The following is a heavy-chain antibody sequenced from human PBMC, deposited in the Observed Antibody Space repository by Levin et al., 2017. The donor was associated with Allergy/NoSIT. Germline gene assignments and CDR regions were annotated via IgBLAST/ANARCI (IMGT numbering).Heavy chain of an antibody. CDR3: ASSRTVFQVQNFDY. J-gene: IGHJ4*02. V-gene: IGHV3-30-3*01. CDR2: ISYDGLNR. CDR1: GFTFNTYA. D-gene: IGHD4-11*01. Sequence: GGSLRLSCAASGFTFNTYAIHWVRQAPGKGLEWVAVISYDGLNRYYADSVKGRFTISRDSPENTPNLQMNSLRTEDTAVYYCASSRTVFQVQNFDYWGLGILVTVSS.